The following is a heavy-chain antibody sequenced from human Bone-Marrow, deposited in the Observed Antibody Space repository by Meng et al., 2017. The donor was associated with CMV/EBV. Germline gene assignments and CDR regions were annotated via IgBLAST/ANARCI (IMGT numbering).Heavy chain of an antibody. CDR3: ARETSYYDSSGYPITRYYFDY. CDR1: SSYW. CDR2: IKKDGSEK. J-gene: IGHJ4*02. Sequence: SSYWMSWVRQAPGKGLEWVANIKKDGSEKYYVDSVKGRFTISRDNAKNSLYLQMNSLRAEDTAVYYCARETSYYDSSGYPITRYYFDYWGQGTLVTVS. D-gene: IGHD3-22*01. V-gene: IGHV3-7*04.